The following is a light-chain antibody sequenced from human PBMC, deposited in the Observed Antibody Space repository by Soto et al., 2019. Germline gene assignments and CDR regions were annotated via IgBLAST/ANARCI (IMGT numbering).Light chain of an antibody. CDR3: QHYDSLPIT. CDR2: GAS. V-gene: IGKV3-20*01. J-gene: IGKJ5*01. CDR1: QSVSSSY. Sequence: EIVLTQSPGTLSLSPGERATLSCRASQSVSSSYLAWYQQKPGQPPRLLIYGASSRATGIPDRFSGSGSGTDCTLTISRLEPEDVAVFYCQHYDSLPITLGQGTRLEIK.